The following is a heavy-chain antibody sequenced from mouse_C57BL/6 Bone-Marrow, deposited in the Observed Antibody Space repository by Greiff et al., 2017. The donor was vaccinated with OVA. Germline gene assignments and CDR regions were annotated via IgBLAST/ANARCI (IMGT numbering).Heavy chain of an antibody. CDR2: IYPGDGDT. D-gene: IGHD1-1*01. CDR1: GYAFSSYW. V-gene: IGHV1-80*01. J-gene: IGHJ3*01. CDR3: ARSPRYGSSSWFAY. Sequence: VQLQQSGAELVKPGASVKISCKASGYAFSSYWMNWVKQRPGKGLEWIGQIYPGDGDTNYNGKFKGKATLTADKSSSTAYMQLSSLTSEDSAVYYCARSPRYGSSSWFAYWGQGTLVTVSA.